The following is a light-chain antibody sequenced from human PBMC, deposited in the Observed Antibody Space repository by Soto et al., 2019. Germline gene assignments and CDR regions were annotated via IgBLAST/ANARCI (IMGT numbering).Light chain of an antibody. Sequence: DIQMTQSPSTLSASVGDRVTITCRASQSISSWLAWYQQKPGKAPKLLIYDASSLESGVTSRFSGSGSGTDFTLTIRGLQTDDFATYYGQQYNSYPQSFGQGTKVEIK. J-gene: IGKJ1*01. V-gene: IGKV1-5*01. CDR2: DAS. CDR1: QSISSW. CDR3: QQYNSYPQS.